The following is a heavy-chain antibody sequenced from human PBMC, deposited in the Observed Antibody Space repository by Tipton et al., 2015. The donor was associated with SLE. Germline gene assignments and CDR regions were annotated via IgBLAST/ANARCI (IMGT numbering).Heavy chain of an antibody. D-gene: IGHD6-6*01. CDR2: IYYSGST. Sequence: TLSLTCTVSGGSISSGSYYWSWIRQPAGKGLEWIGSIYYSGSTYYNPSLKSRVTISVDTSKNQFSLKLSSVTAADTAVYYCARYSSSSSAFDIWGQGTMVTVSS. V-gene: IGHV4-39*07. CDR1: GGSISSGSYY. CDR3: ARYSSSSSAFDI. J-gene: IGHJ3*02.